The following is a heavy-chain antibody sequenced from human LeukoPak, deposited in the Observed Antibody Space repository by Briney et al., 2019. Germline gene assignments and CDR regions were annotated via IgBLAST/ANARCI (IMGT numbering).Heavy chain of an antibody. CDR3: ARDSVDTAMGLDY. V-gene: IGHV4-59*01. Sequence: SETLSLTCTVSGGSISSYYWSWIRQPPGKGLEWIGYIYYSGSTNYNPSLKSRVTISVDTSKNQFSLKLSSVTAADTAVYYCARDSVDTAMGLDYWGQGALVTVSS. CDR2: IYYSGST. J-gene: IGHJ4*02. CDR1: GGSISSYY. D-gene: IGHD5-18*01.